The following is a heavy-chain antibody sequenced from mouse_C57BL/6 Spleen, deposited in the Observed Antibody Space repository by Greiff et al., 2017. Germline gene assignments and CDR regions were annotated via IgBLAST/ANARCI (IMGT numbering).Heavy chain of an antibody. V-gene: IGHV5-9*01. CDR1: GFTFSSYT. J-gene: IGHJ3*01. CDR3: ARRSTGDFAY. Sequence: EVKLVESGGGLVKPGGSLKLSCAASGFTFSSYTMSWVRQTPEKRLEWVATISGGGGNTYYPDSVKGRFTISRDNAKNTLYLQMSSLRSEDTALYYCARRSTGDFAYWGQGTLVTVSA. CDR2: ISGGGGNT. D-gene: IGHD1-1*01.